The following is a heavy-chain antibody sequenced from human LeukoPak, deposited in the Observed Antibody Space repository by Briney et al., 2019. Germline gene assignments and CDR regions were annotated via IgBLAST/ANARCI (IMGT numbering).Heavy chain of an antibody. CDR1: GGSISGGSSY. J-gene: IGHJ6*03. CDR3: AGPNYYYMDV. V-gene: IGHV4-39*01. Sequence: SETLSLTYTVSGGSISGGSSYWGWIRQPPGKGLEWIGSIYYSGSTYYNPSLKSRVTISVDTSKNQFSLKLSSVTAADTAVYYCAGPNYYYMDVWGKGTTVTVSS. CDR2: IYYSGST.